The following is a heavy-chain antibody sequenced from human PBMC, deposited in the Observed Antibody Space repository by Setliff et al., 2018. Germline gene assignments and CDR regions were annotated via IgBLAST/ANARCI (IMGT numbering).Heavy chain of an antibody. D-gene: IGHD3-3*01. CDR2: IYHSGST. Sequence: PSETLSLTCTVSGDSLTSGPYYWWSWVRQSPGKGLEWIGEIYHSGSTNYNPSLKSRVTISVDKSKNQFSLSLTSVPAEDTAVYYCARMSGFQYIDVWDKGTTVTVSS. V-gene: IGHV4-4*02. CDR3: ARMSGFQYIDV. J-gene: IGHJ6*03. CDR1: GDSLTSGPYYW.